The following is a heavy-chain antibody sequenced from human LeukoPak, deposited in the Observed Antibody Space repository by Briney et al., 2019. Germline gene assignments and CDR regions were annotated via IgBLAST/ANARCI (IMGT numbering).Heavy chain of an antibody. J-gene: IGHJ4*02. Sequence: SETLSLTCTVSGGSISSSSYYWGWIRQPPGKGLEWIGSIYYSGSTYYNPSLKSRVTISVDTSNNQFSLKLSSVTAADTAVYYCARQVAAVGYYFDYWGQGTLVTVSS. V-gene: IGHV4-39*01. D-gene: IGHD6-13*01. CDR1: GGSISSSSYY. CDR3: ARQVAAVGYYFDY. CDR2: IYYSGST.